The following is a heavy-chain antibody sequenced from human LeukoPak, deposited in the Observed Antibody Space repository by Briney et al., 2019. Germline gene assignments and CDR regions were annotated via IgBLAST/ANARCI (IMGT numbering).Heavy chain of an antibody. D-gene: IGHD2-21*01. V-gene: IGHV1-2*02. J-gene: IGHJ4*02. CDR3: ARDGDGRINFDY. CDR1: GYTLTGYY. CDR2: INPNSGGT. Sequence: GASVKVFCKASGYTLTGYYMHWVRQAPGQGLEWMGWINPNSGGTNYAQKFQGRVTMTRDTSISTDYMELRRLTSDDTAVYYCARDGDGRINFDYWGQGTLVTVSS.